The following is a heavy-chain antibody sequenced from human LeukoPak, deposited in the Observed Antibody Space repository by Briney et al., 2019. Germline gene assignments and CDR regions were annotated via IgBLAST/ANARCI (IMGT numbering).Heavy chain of an antibody. V-gene: IGHV1-69*05. Sequence: SVKVSCKTSGGSLRNYAFNWVRQAPGQGLEWMGAIIPLLGTTRYAQEFQGRVTITTDDSANTAYMEMNSLRSGDTAVYFCANSSTTLNVFGPWGQGTLVTVSS. CDR2: IIPLLGTT. CDR1: GGSLRNYA. CDR3: ANSSTTLNVFGP. J-gene: IGHJ5*02. D-gene: IGHD2-2*01.